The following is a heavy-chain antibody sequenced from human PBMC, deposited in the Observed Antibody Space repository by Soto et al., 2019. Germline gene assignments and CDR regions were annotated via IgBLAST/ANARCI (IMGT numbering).Heavy chain of an antibody. CDR1: GFTFSSYG. CDR3: AKDRGYSYGEDYFDY. V-gene: IGHV3-30*18. J-gene: IGHJ4*02. CDR2: ISYEGSNK. D-gene: IGHD5-18*01. Sequence: PGGSLRLSCAASGFTFSSYGMHWVRQAPGKGLEWVAVISYEGSNKYYADSVKGRFTISRDNSKNTLYLQMNSLRAEDTAVYYCAKDRGYSYGEDYFDYWGQGTLVTVSS.